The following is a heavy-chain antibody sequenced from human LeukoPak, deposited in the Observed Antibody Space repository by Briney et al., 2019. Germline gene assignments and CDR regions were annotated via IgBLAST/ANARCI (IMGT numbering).Heavy chain of an antibody. CDR2: ISSSSSYI. D-gene: IGHD6-13*01. V-gene: IGHV3-21*01. Sequence: TGGSLRLSCAASGFTFSSYSMNWVRQAPGKGLEWVSSISSSSSYIYYADSVKGRFTISRDNAKNSLYLQMNSLRAEDTAVYYCANSRAVAGTGDVDYWGQGTLVTVSS. CDR1: GFTFSSYS. J-gene: IGHJ4*02. CDR3: ANSRAVAGTGDVDY.